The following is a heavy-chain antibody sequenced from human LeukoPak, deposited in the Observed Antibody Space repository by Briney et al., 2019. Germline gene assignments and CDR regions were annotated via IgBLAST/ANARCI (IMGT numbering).Heavy chain of an antibody. CDR3: ARSIGYYYTMDV. CDR2: ISGSGSDL. V-gene: IGHV3-11*01. D-gene: IGHD3-22*01. CDR1: GFSFSDYY. Sequence: PGGSLRLSCVACGFSFSDYYMSWIRQAPGRGLEWISYISGSGSDLYYADPVKGRFTISRDNANNSLYLQMNSLRAEDTAVYYCARSIGYYYTMDVWGQGTTVTVSS. J-gene: IGHJ6*02.